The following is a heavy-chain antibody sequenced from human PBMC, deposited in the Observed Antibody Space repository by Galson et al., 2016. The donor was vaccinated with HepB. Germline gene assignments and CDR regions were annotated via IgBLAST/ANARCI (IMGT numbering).Heavy chain of an antibody. Sequence: SVKVSCKASGDTFSSYASSWVRQAPGQGLQWMGVIIPIFGTTNYAQKFQCRVTITADESTSTAYMELSSLRSEDTAVYYCARDPGVAAAGNYKGLDVWGQGTTVTVSS. CDR3: ARDPGVAAAGNYKGLDV. CDR2: IIPIFGTT. D-gene: IGHD6-13*01. CDR1: GDTFSSYA. V-gene: IGHV1-69*13. J-gene: IGHJ6*02.